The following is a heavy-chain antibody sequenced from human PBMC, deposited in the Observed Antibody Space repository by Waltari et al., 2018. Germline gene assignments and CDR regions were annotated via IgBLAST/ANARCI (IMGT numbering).Heavy chain of an antibody. D-gene: IGHD3-16*01. CDR3: ARVGGTSSY. J-gene: IGHJ4*02. CDR1: GASISSSNW. V-gene: IGHV4-4*02. CDR2: IYHSGST. Sequence: QVQLQESGPGLVKPSGTLSLTCAVSGASISSSNWWSWVRQPPGKGLEWVGEIYHSGSTKYNPSHKSRVTISVGKSKNQFTLKLSSVTAADTAVYYCARVGGTSSYWGQGTLVTVSS.